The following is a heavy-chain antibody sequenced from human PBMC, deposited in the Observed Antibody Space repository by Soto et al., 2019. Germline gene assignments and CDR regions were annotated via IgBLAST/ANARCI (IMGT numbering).Heavy chain of an antibody. CDR1: GFTFSTYE. CDR2: ISVSGNII. J-gene: IGHJ4*02. V-gene: IGHV3-48*03. D-gene: IGHD6-13*01. CDR3: VRDTMRASAAASLGY. Sequence: GGSLRLSSAASGFTFSTYELNWVRQAPGRGLEWISYISVSGNIIKYADSVKGRFTISRDNAENSLHLHMSSLRVDDTAVYFCVRDTMRASAAASLGYWGQGTQVTVSS.